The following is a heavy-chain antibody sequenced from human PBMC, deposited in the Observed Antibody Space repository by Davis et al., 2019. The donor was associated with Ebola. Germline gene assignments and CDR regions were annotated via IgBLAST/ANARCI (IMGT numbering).Heavy chain of an antibody. CDR1: GFTFSSYG. V-gene: IGHV3-48*04. CDR2: ISASTATI. Sequence: PGGSLRLSCAASGFTFSSYGMDWVRQAPGKGPEWVSYISASTATISYADSVRGRFTISRDNAKNSLYLQMNSLRAEDTAVYYCARAIAYYYYGMDVWGQGTTVTVSS. CDR3: ARAIAYYYYGMDV. J-gene: IGHJ6*02.